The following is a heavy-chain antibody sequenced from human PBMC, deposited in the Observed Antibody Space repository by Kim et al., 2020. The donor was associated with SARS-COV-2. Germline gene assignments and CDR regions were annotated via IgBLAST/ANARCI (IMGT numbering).Heavy chain of an antibody. CDR3: ARGDAPLSGSYLEFDY. CDR2: ISSSSSYI. J-gene: IGHJ4*02. Sequence: GGSLRLSCAASGFTFSSYSMNWVRQAPGKGLEWVSSISSSSSYIYYADSVKGRFTISRDNAKNSLYLQMNSLRAEDTAVYYCARGDAPLSGSYLEFDYWGQGTLVTVSS. V-gene: IGHV3-21*01. D-gene: IGHD1-26*01. CDR1: GFTFSSYS.